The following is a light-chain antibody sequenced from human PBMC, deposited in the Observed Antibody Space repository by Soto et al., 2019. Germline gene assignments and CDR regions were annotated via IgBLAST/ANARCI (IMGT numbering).Light chain of an antibody. CDR1: QSFSSSY. Sequence: EIVLTQSPGTLSLSPGERSTLSCRASQSFSSSYLAWYQQKPGHAPRLLIYGASTRVTGIPARFSGSASGTEFTLTIGSLQSEDFAVYYCQQYNTWPRSFGGGTKVDIK. CDR2: GAS. V-gene: IGKV3-15*01. J-gene: IGKJ4*01. CDR3: QQYNTWPRS.